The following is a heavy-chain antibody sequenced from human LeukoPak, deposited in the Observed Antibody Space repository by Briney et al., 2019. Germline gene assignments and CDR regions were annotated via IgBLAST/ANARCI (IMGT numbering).Heavy chain of an antibody. CDR3: ARDYKYAFDN. J-gene: IGHJ4*02. D-gene: IGHD5-24*01. Sequence: PGGSLRLPCAASGFTFSDYSMNWVRQAPGKGLEWISYIGIDSGNTNYADSVKGRFTISGDKAKNSLYLQMNSLRVEDTAVYYCARDYKYAFDNWGQGTLATVSS. CDR1: GFTFSDYS. CDR2: IGIDSGNT. V-gene: IGHV3-48*01.